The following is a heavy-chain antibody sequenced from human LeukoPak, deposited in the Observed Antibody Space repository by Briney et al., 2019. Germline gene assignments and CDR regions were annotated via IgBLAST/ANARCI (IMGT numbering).Heavy chain of an antibody. J-gene: IGHJ4*02. D-gene: IGHD1-7*01. CDR1: GYTFTGYY. CDR3: ARIGTGTSPPRD. Sequence: ASVTVSCKASGYTFTGYYMHWVRQAPGQGLEWMGWINPNSGGTNYAQKFQGRVTMTRDTSISTAYRELSRLRSDDTAVYYCARIGTGTSPPRDWGQGTLVTVSS. V-gene: IGHV1-2*02. CDR2: INPNSGGT.